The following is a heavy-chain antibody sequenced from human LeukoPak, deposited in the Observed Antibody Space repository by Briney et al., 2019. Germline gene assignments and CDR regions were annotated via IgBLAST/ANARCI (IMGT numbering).Heavy chain of an antibody. J-gene: IGHJ6*02. CDR3: ARLPLSCSSTSCRLYYYYGMDV. D-gene: IGHD2-2*01. V-gene: IGHV5-51*01. CDR2: IYPGDSDT. CDR1: GYSFTSYW. Sequence: GESLKISCKGSGYSFTSYWIGWVRQMPGKGLEWMGIIYPGDSDTRYSPSFQGQVTISADKSISTAYLQWSSLKASDTAMYYYARLPLSCSSTSCRLYYYYGMDVWGQGTTVTVSS.